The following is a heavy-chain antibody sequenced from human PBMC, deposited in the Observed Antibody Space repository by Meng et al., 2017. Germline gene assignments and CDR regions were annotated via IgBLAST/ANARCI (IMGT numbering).Heavy chain of an antibody. CDR3: ARDVRESSGWFGGFDY. CDR1: GYTFTSYA. D-gene: IGHD6-19*01. J-gene: IGHJ4*02. CDR2: INAGNGNT. V-gene: IGHV1-3*01. Sequence: QGQLVQAGAEVKKPGASAKVSCKASGYTFTSYAMHWVRQAPGQRLEWMGWINAGNGNTKYSQKFQGRVTITRDTSASTAYMELSSLRSEDTAVYYCARDVRESSGWFGGFDYWGQGTLVTVSS.